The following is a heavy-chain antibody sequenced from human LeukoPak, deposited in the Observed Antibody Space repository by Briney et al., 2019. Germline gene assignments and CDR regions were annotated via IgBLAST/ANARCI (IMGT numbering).Heavy chain of an antibody. Sequence: PGGSLRLSCAASGFTFSSYEMNWVRQAPGKGLEWVSYISGRRGAIYYADSVKGRFTISKDNAKNSLYLQMNSLRAEDTAVYYCAGGSYGRAIFDYWGQGTLVTVSS. CDR2: ISGRRGAI. CDR1: GFTFSSYE. D-gene: IGHD4-17*01. CDR3: AGGSYGRAIFDY. J-gene: IGHJ4*02. V-gene: IGHV3-48*03.